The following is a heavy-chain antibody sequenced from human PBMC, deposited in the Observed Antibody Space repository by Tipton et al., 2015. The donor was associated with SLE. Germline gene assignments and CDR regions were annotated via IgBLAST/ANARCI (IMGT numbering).Heavy chain of an antibody. J-gene: IGHJ4*02. V-gene: IGHV4-59*01. CDR2: IYYSGST. CDR3: ARDQVGVGDFDY. D-gene: IGHD3-16*01. Sequence: TLSLTCTVSGGSISSYYWSWIRQPPGKGLEWIGYIYYSGSTNYNPSLQSRVTISRDPSKNQFSLNLSSATAADTAVYYCARDQVGVGDFDYWGQGALVTVSS. CDR1: GGSISSYY.